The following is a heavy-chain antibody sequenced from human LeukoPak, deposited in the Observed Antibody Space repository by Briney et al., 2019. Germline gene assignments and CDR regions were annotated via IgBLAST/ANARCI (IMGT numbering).Heavy chain of an antibody. Sequence: PGGSLRLSCAASGFTFSSYDMHRVRQATGKGLEWVSAIGTAGDTYYPGSVKGRFTISRENAKNSLYLQMNSLRAGDTAVYYCARSNSGVYYYYGMDVRGQGTTVTVSS. D-gene: IGHD1-26*01. V-gene: IGHV3-13*01. CDR3: ARSNSGVYYYYGMDV. J-gene: IGHJ6*02. CDR1: GFTFSSYD. CDR2: IGTAGDT.